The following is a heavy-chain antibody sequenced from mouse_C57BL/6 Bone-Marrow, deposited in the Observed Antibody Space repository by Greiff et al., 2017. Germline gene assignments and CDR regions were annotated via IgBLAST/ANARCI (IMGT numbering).Heavy chain of an antibody. Sequence: EVQLVESGGGLVQPGGSLKLSCAASGFTFSDYYMYWVRQTPEKRLEWVAYISNGGGSTYYPDTVKGRFTLSRDNAKNTLYLQMSRLKSEDTAMYYCARPHYYGSSYRYFDVWGTGTTVTVSS. V-gene: IGHV5-12*01. CDR2: ISNGGGST. CDR3: ARPHYYGSSYRYFDV. J-gene: IGHJ1*03. CDR1: GFTFSDYY. D-gene: IGHD1-1*01.